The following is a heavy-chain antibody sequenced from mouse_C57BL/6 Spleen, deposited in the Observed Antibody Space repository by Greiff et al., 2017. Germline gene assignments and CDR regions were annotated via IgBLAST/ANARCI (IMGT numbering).Heavy chain of an antibody. CDR2: IWSGGST. Sequence: VKLVESGPGLVQPSQSLSITCTVSGFSLTSYGVHWVRQSPGKGLEWLGVIWSGGSTDYNAAFISRLSISKDNSKSQVFFKMNSLQADDTAIYYCARNGRGAWFAYWGQGTLVTVSA. CDR3: ARNGRGAWFAY. CDR1: GFSLTSYG. V-gene: IGHV2-2*01. J-gene: IGHJ3*01.